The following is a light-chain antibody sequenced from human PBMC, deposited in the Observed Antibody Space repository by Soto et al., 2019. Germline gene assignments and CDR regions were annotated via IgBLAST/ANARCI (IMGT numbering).Light chain of an antibody. Sequence: DIQMTQSPSSLSASVGDRVTITCQASQDISNYLNWYQQKPGKAPKLLIYDASNLETGVPSGFSGSGSGTDFTFTISSLQPEDIATYYCQQYYNLPLTFGGGTKVDIK. V-gene: IGKV1-33*01. CDR2: DAS. J-gene: IGKJ4*01. CDR1: QDISNY. CDR3: QQYYNLPLT.